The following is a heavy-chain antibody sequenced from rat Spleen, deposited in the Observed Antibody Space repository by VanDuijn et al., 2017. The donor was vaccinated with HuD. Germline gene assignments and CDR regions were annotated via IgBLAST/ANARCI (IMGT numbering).Heavy chain of an antibody. Sequence: EVQLVESGGGLVQPGRSLKLSCAASGFTFSSDWLNWIRQAPGKGLEWVASITNSGVNTYYPDSVKGRFTVSRDNAKSSLYLQMDSLRSEDTATYYCTTGDYGYTRLFAYWGQGTLVTVSS. V-gene: IGHV5-31*01. D-gene: IGHD1-9*01. J-gene: IGHJ3*01. CDR3: TTGDYGYTRLFAY. CDR1: GFTFSSDW. CDR2: ITNSGVNT.